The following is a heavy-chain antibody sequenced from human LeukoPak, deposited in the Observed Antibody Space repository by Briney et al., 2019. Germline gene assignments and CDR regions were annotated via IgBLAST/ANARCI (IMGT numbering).Heavy chain of an antibody. CDR3: AKIPRGNSVPY. V-gene: IGHV3-23*01. CDR1: GFTFSSYA. CDR2: ISGSGGST. Sequence: AGGSLRLSCAASGFTFSSYAMSWVRQAPRKGLEWVSAISGSGGSTYYADSVKGRFTISRDNSKNTLYLQMNSLRAEDTAVYYCAKIPRGNSVPYWGQGTLVTVSS. D-gene: IGHD4-23*01. J-gene: IGHJ4*02.